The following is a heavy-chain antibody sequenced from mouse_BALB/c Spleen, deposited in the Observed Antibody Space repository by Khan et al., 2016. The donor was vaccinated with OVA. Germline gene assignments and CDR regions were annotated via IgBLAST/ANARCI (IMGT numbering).Heavy chain of an antibody. CDR3: ARGGYGGFAY. V-gene: IGHV1-9*01. J-gene: IGHJ3*01. D-gene: IGHD2-2*01. Sequence: QVQLQQSGGDLMKPGASVKISCKATGYTFSSYWIEWVKQRPGHGLEWIGQIFLGSVSTTYNETFKGKATFTADTSSNTAYMHMSSLTSGDSAVCYGARGGYGGFAYWGQGTLVTVSA. CDR1: GYTFSSYW. CDR2: IFLGSVST.